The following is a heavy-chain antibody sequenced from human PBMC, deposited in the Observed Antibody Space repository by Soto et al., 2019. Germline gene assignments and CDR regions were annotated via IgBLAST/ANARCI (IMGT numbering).Heavy chain of an antibody. D-gene: IGHD2-21*02. Sequence: ASVKVSCKASGYTFTSYAMHWVRQAPGQRLEWMGWINAGNGNTKYSQKFQGRVTITRDTSASTAYMELSSLRSEDAAVYYCARAWVVVTAPDYWGQGTLVTVSS. V-gene: IGHV1-3*01. CDR1: GYTFTSYA. CDR3: ARAWVVVTAPDY. J-gene: IGHJ4*02. CDR2: INAGNGNT.